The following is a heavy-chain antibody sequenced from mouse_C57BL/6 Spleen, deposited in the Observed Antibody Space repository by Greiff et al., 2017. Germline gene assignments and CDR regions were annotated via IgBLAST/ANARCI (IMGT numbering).Heavy chain of an antibody. V-gene: IGHV1-39*01. J-gene: IGHJ2*01. CDR3: ARCYYGSGCYFDD. Sequence: EVQLQQSGPELVKPGASVTLSCTASGYSFTDYNMHWVKQSNGKSLEWIGVIYPNYGTTSYNQKFKGKATMTVDQSSSTAYMQLNSLTSEDSAVYYCARCYYGSGCYFDDWGQGTTLTVSS. CDR2: IYPNYGTT. CDR1: GYSFTDYN. D-gene: IGHD1-1*01.